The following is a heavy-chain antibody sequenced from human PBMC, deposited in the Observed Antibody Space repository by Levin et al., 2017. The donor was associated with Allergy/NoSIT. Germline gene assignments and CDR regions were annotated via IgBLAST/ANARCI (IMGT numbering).Heavy chain of an antibody. CDR2: INHSGST. V-gene: IGHV4-34*01. D-gene: IGHD3-9*01. CDR1: GGSFSGYY. Sequence: GSLRLSCAVYGGSFSGYYWSWIRQPPGKGLEWIGEINHSGSTNYNPSLKSRVTISVDTSKNQFSLKLSSVTAADTAVYYCAREGSYYDILLGYGMDVWGQGTTVTVSS. CDR3: AREGSYYDILLGYGMDV. J-gene: IGHJ6*02.